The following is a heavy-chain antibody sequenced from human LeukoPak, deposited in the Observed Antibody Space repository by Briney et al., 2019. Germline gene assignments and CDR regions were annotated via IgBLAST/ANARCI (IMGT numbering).Heavy chain of an antibody. J-gene: IGHJ3*02. CDR3: ASRYCTSINCSEPLDGFDI. CDR1: GGSISSGDHY. V-gene: IGHV4-30-4*08. D-gene: IGHD2-2*01. CDR2: ISYSGST. Sequence: SQTLSLTCIVSGGSISSGDHYWSWIRQPPGKGLEWIGYISYSGSTHYNPSLKSRITISVDTSKDHFSLKLSSVTAADTAVYYCASRYCTSINCSEPLDGFDIWGQGTMVTVSS.